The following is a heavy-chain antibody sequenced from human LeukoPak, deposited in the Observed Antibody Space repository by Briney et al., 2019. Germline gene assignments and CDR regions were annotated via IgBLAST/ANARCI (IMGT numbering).Heavy chain of an antibody. J-gene: IGHJ4*02. CDR3: ARGRLRYFDWLSVHYFDY. D-gene: IGHD3-9*01. Sequence: SETLSLTCAVYGGSFSGYYWSWIRQPPGKGLECIGEINHSGSTNYNPSLKSRVTISVDTSKNQFSLKLSSVAAADTAVYYCARGRLRYFDWLSVHYFDYWGQGTLVTVSS. CDR1: GGSFSGYY. CDR2: INHSGST. V-gene: IGHV4-34*01.